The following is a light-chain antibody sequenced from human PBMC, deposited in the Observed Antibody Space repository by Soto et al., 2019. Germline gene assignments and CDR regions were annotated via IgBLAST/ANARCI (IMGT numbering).Light chain of an antibody. CDR3: CSYAGSYTVV. CDR1: GSDVGGYNY. CDR2: DVT. J-gene: IGLJ2*01. V-gene: IGLV2-11*01. Sequence: QPVLTQPRSVSGSPGQSVTISCTGTGSDVGGYNYVSWYQQHPGKAPKLMINDVTKRPSGVPDRFSGSKSGNTASLTISGLQAEDEADYYCCSYAGSYTVVFGGGTKLTVL.